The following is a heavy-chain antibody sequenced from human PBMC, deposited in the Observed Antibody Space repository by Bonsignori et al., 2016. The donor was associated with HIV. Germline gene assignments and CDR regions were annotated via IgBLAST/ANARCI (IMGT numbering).Heavy chain of an antibody. Sequence: WVRQAPGQGLEWMGGVIPILGMPTYAQRFQGRVTITADESTTTAYMELSSLKSEDTAKYYCAIWDIVSTIGHGVDYWGQGTRSPSPQ. V-gene: IGHV1-69*10. D-gene: IGHD5/OR15-5a*01. CDR2: VIPILGMP. CDR3: AIWDIVSTIGHGVDY. J-gene: IGHJ4*02.